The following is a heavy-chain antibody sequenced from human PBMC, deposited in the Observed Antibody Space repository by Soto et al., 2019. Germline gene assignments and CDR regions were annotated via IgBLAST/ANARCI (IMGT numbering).Heavy chain of an antibody. CDR3: ARGRSSTSPYPIGY. CDR2: IYYSGST. J-gene: IGHJ4*02. CDR1: GGSISSGGYY. Sequence: QVQLQESGPGLVKPSQTLSLTCTVSGGSISSGGYYWSWIRQHPGKGLEWIGYIYYSGSTYYNPSPKSRVTIXVXTXXNQFSLKLSSVTAADTAVYYCARGRSSTSPYPIGYWGQGTLVTVSS. V-gene: IGHV4-31*03. D-gene: IGHD2-2*01.